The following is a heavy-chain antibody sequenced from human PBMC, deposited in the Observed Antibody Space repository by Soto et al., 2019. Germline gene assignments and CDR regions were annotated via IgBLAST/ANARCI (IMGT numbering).Heavy chain of an antibody. CDR3: ARGRRTCTEKTCYTDFDF. Sequence: VHLVQSGAEVKTPGASVTISCKASGYTFSDYGIHWIRQAPGQRPEWLGWILCLNDRKEYSQKFQGRISLTRDTSASTAYMGLSSLRSEDTAVYYCARGRRTCTEKTCYTDFDFWGQGSLVSVSS. CDR1: GYTFSDYG. D-gene: IGHD2-2*02. CDR2: ILCLNDRK. J-gene: IGHJ4*02. V-gene: IGHV1-3*01.